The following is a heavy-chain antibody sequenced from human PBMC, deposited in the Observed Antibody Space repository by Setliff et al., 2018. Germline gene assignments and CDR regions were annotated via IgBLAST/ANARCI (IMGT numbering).Heavy chain of an antibody. V-gene: IGHV4-39*07. CDR2: IYYSGST. CDR3: ARHHRGVIISWFDP. J-gene: IGHJ5*02. D-gene: IGHD3-10*01. CDR1: GGSISSSSYY. Sequence: SETLSLTCTVSGGSISSSSYYWSWIRQPPGKGLEWIGSIYYSGSTYYNPSLKSRVTISVDTSKNQFSLKLSSVTAADTAVYYCARHHRGVIISWFDPWGQGTLVTVSS.